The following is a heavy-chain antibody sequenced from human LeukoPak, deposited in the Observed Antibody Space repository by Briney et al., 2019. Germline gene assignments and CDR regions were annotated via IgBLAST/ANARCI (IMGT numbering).Heavy chain of an antibody. J-gene: IGHJ5*02. CDR3: SFYDSRDGWFDP. Sequence: NPSDTLSLTCAVSGYSISSNNWWGWIRQPPGKGLEWIGYIYHSGSTYDNPSLKSRVTMSVDTSKNQFSLKLSSVTAVDTAVYYCSFYDSRDGWFDPWGQGTLVTVSS. V-gene: IGHV4-28*01. D-gene: IGHD3-22*01. CDR2: IYHSGST. CDR1: GYSISSNNW.